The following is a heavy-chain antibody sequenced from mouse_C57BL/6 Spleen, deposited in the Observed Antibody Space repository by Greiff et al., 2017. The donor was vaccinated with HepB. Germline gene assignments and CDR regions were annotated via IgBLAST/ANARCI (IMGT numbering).Heavy chain of an antibody. V-gene: IGHV7-3*01. CDR3: ARYHWSDAMDY. CDR2: IRNKANGYTT. J-gene: IGHJ4*01. D-gene: IGHD4-1*01. CDR1: GFTFTDYY. Sequence: EVQLVESGGGLVQPGGSLSLSCAASGFTFTDYYMSWVRQPPGKALEWVGFIRNKANGYTTEYSASVKGRFTISRDNSQSILYLQMNALRAEDSATYYCARYHWSDAMDYWGQGTSVTVSS.